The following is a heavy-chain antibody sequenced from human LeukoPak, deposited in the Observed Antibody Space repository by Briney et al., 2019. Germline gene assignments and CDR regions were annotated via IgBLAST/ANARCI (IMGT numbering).Heavy chain of an antibody. Sequence: GGSLRLSCAAPGFTFSSYGMHWVRQAPGKGLEWVAFISYDGSNKYYVDSVKGRFTISRDNSKDTLYLQMNSLRVEDTAVYYCAKSVLLGVELGFDYWGQGTLVTVSS. V-gene: IGHV3-30*18. CDR2: ISYDGSNK. D-gene: IGHD3-16*01. CDR1: GFTFSSYG. CDR3: AKSVLLGVELGFDY. J-gene: IGHJ4*02.